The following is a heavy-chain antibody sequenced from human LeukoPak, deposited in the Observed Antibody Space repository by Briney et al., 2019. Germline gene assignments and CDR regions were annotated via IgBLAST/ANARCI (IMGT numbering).Heavy chain of an antibody. CDR2: INHSGST. CDR3: ARHSSNFDY. J-gene: IGHJ4*02. D-gene: IGHD6-6*01. CDR1: GGSFSGYY. V-gene: IGHV4-34*01. Sequence: SETLSLTCAVYGGSFSGYYWSWIRQPPGKGLEWIGEINHSGSTNYNPSLKSRVTISVDTSKNQFSLKLSSVTAADTAVYYCARHSSNFDYWGQGILVTVSS.